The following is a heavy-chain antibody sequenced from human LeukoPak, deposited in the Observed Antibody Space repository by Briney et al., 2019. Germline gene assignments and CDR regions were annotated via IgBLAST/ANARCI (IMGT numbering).Heavy chain of an antibody. CDR2: IYYSGST. V-gene: IGHV4-59*08. CDR3: ARHTSGLNFDY. J-gene: IGHJ4*02. D-gene: IGHD6-19*01. Sequence: PSETLSLTCTVSGGSISSYYWSWIRQPPGKGLEWIGYIYYSGSTNYNPSLRSRVTISVDTSKNQFSLKLCSVTAADTAVYYCARHTSGLNFDYWGQGSLVTVSS. CDR1: GGSISSYY.